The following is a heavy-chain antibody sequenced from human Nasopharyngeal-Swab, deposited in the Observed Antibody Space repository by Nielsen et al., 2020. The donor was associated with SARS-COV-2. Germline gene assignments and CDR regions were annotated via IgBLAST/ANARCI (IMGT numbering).Heavy chain of an antibody. CDR2: IWYDGSNK. V-gene: IGHV3-33*01. CDR1: GFTFSSYG. CDR3: ARASGRGYYYYYGMDV. J-gene: IGHJ6*02. D-gene: IGHD1-26*01. Sequence: GESLKISCAASGFTFSSYGMHWVRQAPGKGLEWVAVIWYDGSNKYYADSVKGRFTISRDNAKNSLYLQMNSLRAEDTAVYYCARASGRGYYYYYGMDVWGQGTTVTVSS.